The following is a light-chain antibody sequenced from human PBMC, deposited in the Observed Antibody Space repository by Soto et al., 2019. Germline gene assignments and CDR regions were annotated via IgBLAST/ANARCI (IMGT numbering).Light chain of an antibody. V-gene: IGKV1-5*01. CDR3: QQYASSPRT. J-gene: IGKJ1*01. CDR2: EAS. Sequence: GDRVTITCRASQSISTWLAWYQQKPGKAPKVLIYEASKLESGVPSRFSGSGSGTEFTLTISTLQPDDVAVYYCQQYASSPRTFGQGTKVDIK. CDR1: QSISTW.